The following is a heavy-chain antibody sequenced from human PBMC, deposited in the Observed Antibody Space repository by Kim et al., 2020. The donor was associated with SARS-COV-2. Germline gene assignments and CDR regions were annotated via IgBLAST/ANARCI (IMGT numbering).Heavy chain of an antibody. D-gene: IGHD1-26*01. V-gene: IGHV4-61*01. J-gene: IGHJ4*02. CDR2: IDYSGSI. Sequence: SETLSLTCTVSGGSVSSGSYYWSWIRQPPGKGLEWIAYIDYSGSINYNSSLKSRITISVDTSKNQFSLNLRSVTAADTAVYYCARRLSGSYRGYFEYWGQGTLVTVSS. CDR1: GGSVSSGSYY. CDR3: ARRLSGSYRGYFEY.